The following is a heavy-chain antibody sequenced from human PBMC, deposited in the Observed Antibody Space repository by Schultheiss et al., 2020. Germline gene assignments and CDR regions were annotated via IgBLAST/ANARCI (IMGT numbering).Heavy chain of an antibody. CDR2: IKTKTDGGTT. J-gene: IGHJ4*02. D-gene: IGHD3-16*01. CDR1: GFTFSNTW. V-gene: IGHV3-15*01. CDR3: TAGSGGLVGNY. Sequence: GGSLRLSCAASGFTFSNTWMNWVRQAPGKGLEWVGRIKTKTDGGTTDYGAPVKDRFIISRDDSKTTLSLQMNSLKSEDTAVYYCTAGSGGLVGNYWGQGTLVTVSS.